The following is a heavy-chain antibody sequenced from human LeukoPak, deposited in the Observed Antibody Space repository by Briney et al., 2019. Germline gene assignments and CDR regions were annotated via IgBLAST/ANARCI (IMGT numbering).Heavy chain of an antibody. Sequence: PSETLSLTCTVSGGSISSSSYFWGWLRQPPGKGLEWIGEINHSGSTNYNPSLKSRVTISVDTSKNQFSLKLSAVTAADTAVYYCARGLTRGYCSSTSCFRNPYNWFDPWGQGTLVTVSS. CDR1: GGSISSSSYF. CDR2: INHSGST. D-gene: IGHD2-2*01. J-gene: IGHJ5*02. CDR3: ARGLTRGYCSSTSCFRNPYNWFDP. V-gene: IGHV4-39*07.